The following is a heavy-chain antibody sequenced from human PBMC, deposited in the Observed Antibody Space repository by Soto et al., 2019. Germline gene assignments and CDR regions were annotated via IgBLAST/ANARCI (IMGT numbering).Heavy chain of an antibody. Sequence: LGGSLRLSYAASGFTFRDYAMTWARQAPGKGLEWVSSLLRSGSSAYYADSVRGRFSISSDTSANSLYLQMDNLRAEDTAIYYCAKDAISGDGIWLMDSWGQGTVVTVSS. D-gene: IGHD4-17*01. CDR2: LLRSGSSA. V-gene: IGHV3-23*01. J-gene: IGHJ5*02. CDR1: GFTFRDYA. CDR3: AKDAISGDGIWLMDS.